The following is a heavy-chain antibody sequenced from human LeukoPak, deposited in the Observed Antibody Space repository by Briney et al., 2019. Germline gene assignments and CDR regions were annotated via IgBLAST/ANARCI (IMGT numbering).Heavy chain of an antibody. D-gene: IGHD6-19*01. J-gene: IGHJ1*01. CDR3: ALSVAGTAEYFQH. CDR1: GFTFSSYS. Sequence: PGGSLRLSCAASGFTFSSYSMNWVRQAPGKGLEWVSSISSSSSYIYYADSVKGRFTISRDNAKNSLYLQMNSLRAEDTAVYYCALSVAGTAEYFQHWGQGTLVTVSS. V-gene: IGHV3-21*01. CDR2: ISSSSSYI.